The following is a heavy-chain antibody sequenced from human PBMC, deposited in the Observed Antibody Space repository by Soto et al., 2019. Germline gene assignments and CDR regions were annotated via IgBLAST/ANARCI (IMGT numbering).Heavy chain of an antibody. V-gene: IGHV3-23*01. J-gene: IGHJ4*02. CDR3: ASGSGEYYYDSSGYYHFDY. D-gene: IGHD3-22*01. Sequence: GGSLRLSCAASGFTFSSYAMSWVRQAPGKGLEWVSAISSSGGSTYYADSVKGRFTISRDNSKNTLYLQMNSLRAEDTAVYYCASGSGEYYYDSSGYYHFDYWGQGTLVTVSS. CDR2: ISSSGGST. CDR1: GFTFSSYA.